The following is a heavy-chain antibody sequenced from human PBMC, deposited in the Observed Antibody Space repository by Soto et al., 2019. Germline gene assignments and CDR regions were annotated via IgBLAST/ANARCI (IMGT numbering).Heavy chain of an antibody. V-gene: IGHV5-51*01. J-gene: IGHJ6*02. CDR2: IYPGDSDT. CDR1: GYSFTSYW. CDR3: ARTAAAGKYYNGMDV. Sequence: GESLKISCKGSGYSFTSYWIGWVRQMPGKGLECMGIIYPGDSDTRYSPSFQGQVTISADKSISTAYLQWSSLKASDTAMYYYARTAAAGKYYNGMDVWGQGTTVTVSS. D-gene: IGHD6-13*01.